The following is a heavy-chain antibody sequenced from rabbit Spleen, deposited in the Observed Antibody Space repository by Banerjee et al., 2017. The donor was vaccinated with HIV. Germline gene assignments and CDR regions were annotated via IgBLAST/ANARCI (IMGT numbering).Heavy chain of an antibody. V-gene: IGHV1S40*01. D-gene: IGHD6-1*01. J-gene: IGHJ6*01. CDR1: GFTISSSYY. CDR3: ARAGYAGYGYANFRDYYGMDL. Sequence: QSLEESGGGLVQPEGSLALTCKASGFTISSSYYMCWVRQAPGKGLEWIACIYAGSSGSTWYASWAKGRFTISKTSSTTVTLQMTSLTAADTATYFCARAGYAGYGYANFRDYYGMDLWGQGTLVTVS. CDR2: IYAGSSGST.